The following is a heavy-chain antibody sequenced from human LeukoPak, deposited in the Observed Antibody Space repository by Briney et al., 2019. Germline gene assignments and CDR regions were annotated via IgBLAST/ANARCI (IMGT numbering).Heavy chain of an antibody. J-gene: IGHJ3*02. CDR1: GGSINNSSYY. D-gene: IGHD3-22*01. CDR2: IYYSGST. Sequence: PSETLSLTCTVSGGSINNSSYYWGWIRQPPGKGLEWIGSIYYSGSTYYNPFLKSRVTISVDTSKNQSSLKLSSVTAADTAVYYCARGLDDSSGYYLPYAFDIWGQGTMVTVSS. V-gene: IGHV4-39*07. CDR3: ARGLDDSSGYYLPYAFDI.